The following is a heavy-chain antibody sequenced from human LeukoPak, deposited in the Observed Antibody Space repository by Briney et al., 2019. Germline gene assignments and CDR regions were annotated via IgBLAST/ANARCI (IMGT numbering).Heavy chain of an antibody. Sequence: SETLSLTCTVSGGSISSGSYYWSWIRQPAGKGLEWIGRIYTSGSTNYNPSLKSRVTISVDTSKNQFSLKLSSVTAADTAVYYCARVWGYSGSWALDYWGQGTLVTVSS. CDR3: ARVWGYSGSWALDY. J-gene: IGHJ4*02. D-gene: IGHD6-13*01. CDR2: IYTSGST. CDR1: GGSISSGSYY. V-gene: IGHV4-61*02.